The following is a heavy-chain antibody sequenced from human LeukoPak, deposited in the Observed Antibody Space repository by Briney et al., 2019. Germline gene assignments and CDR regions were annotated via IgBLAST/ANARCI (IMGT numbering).Heavy chain of an antibody. CDR1: GYTFTSYG. CDR3: ARDNSSSTREN. CDR2: ISAYNGNT. J-gene: IGHJ4*02. V-gene: IGHV1-18*01. D-gene: IGHD6-13*01. Sequence: ASVKVSCKASGYTFTSYGISWVRQAPGQGLEWMGWISAYNGNTNYAQKFRDRVTMTTDTSTSTVYMELRSLRSDDTAVYYCARDNSSSTRENWGQGTQVTVSS.